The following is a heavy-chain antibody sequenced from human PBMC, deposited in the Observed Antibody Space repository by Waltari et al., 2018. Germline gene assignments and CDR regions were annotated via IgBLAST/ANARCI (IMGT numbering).Heavy chain of an antibody. CDR3: AKDKTCTVGVGPGLNWYLDL. V-gene: IGHV1-2*02. D-gene: IGHD2-8*02. CDR2: LNTNTGGA. CDR1: TYAFTGYY. J-gene: IGHJ2*01. Sequence: QVELVQSGAEVKRPGASVKVSCDASTYAFTGYYLHWVRQAPGEGLKWKGCLNTNTGGAEYAQKFQGRVTRTSDTSTSTAYMELSRLTSDDTAVYYCAKDKTCTVGVGPGLNWYLDLWGRGTLVTVSS.